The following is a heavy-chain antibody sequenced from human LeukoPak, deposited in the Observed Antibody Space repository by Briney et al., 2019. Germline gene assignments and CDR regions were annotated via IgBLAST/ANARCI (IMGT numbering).Heavy chain of an antibody. D-gene: IGHD4-4*01. CDR2: IHYSGNT. Sequence: PSETLSLTCTVSGGSIKNYYWSWIRQPPGKGLEWIGYIHYSGNTNYNPSLKSRVTISVDTSKNQLSLKLNSVTATDTAVYFCSRLNKESYDYNYYFDYWGRGTLVTVSS. CDR3: SRLNKESYDYNYYFDY. V-gene: IGHV4-59*12. J-gene: IGHJ4*02. CDR1: GGSIKNYY.